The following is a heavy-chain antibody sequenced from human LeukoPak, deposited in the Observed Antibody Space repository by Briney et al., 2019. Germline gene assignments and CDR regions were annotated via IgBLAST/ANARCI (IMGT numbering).Heavy chain of an antibody. Sequence: PGGSLRLSCAASGFTFSSYSMNWVRQAPGKGLEWVSSISSSSSYIYYADSVKGRFTISRDNAKNSLYLQMNSLRAEDTAVYYCAKGQDTMIVVVLDYWGQGTLVTVSS. J-gene: IGHJ4*02. D-gene: IGHD3-22*01. CDR2: ISSSSSYI. CDR3: AKGQDTMIVVVLDY. CDR1: GFTFSSYS. V-gene: IGHV3-21*04.